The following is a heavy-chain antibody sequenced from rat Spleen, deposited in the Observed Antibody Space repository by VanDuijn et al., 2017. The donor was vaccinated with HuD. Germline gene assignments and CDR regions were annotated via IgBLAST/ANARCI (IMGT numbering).Heavy chain of an antibody. J-gene: IGHJ2*01. D-gene: IGHD1-1*01. Sequence: QVQLKESGPGLVQPSQTLSLTCTVPGFSLTTFGVSWVRQPPGKGLDWMGVIWCDGGTDYNSGIKSRLNISRDTSKSQVFLKMNSLQTEDTAMYFCARIPYYYSGRDYWGQGVMVTVSS. V-gene: IGHV2-16*01. CDR3: ARIPYYYSGRDY. CDR1: GFSLTTFG. CDR2: IWCDGGT.